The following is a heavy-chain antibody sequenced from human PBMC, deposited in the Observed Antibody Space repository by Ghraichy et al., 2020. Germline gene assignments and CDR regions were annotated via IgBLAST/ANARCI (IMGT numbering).Heavy chain of an antibody. D-gene: IGHD1-26*01. CDR1: GFTFRSYS. CDR2: ISGNSGAI. Sequence: GESLNISCVASGFTFRSYSLNWVRQAPGQGLEWLSFISGNSGAINYADSVKGRFSISRDNARNSLYLQMNNLRDEDTAVYYCARDRGGSYSEIDYWGQGTLVTVSS. V-gene: IGHV3-48*02. J-gene: IGHJ4*02. CDR3: ARDRGGSYSEIDY.